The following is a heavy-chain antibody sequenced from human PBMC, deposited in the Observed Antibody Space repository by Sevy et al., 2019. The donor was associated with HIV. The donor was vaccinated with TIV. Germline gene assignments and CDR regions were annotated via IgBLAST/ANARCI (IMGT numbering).Heavy chain of an antibody. Sequence: GGSLRLSCVAPGFKFNGHGIHWVRQAPGKGLQWVAGISHDGDNKIYGDSVKGRFSISGDQSKNTVYLQMGTLTPEDTGIYYCARDFEVNNWRVVGAFDMWGLGTLVTVSS. V-gene: IGHV3-30*14. J-gene: IGHJ3*02. CDR1: GFKFNGHG. CDR3: ARDFEVNNWRVVGAFDM. CDR2: ISHDGDNK. D-gene: IGHD3-3*01.